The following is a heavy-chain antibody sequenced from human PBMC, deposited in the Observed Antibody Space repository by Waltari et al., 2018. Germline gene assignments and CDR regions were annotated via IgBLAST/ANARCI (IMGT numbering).Heavy chain of an antibody. CDR3: ARGGGGVRYTAMELDY. Sequence: QVQLVQSGAEVKKPGASVKISCKASGYTFNRFAIHWVRQAPGQRLEWMGWINAGEGNTKYSQEFQGRVTITRDTSARTAYMELSGLRSEDMAIYFCARGGGGVRYTAMELDYWGQGTLVTVSS. CDR2: INAGEGNT. J-gene: IGHJ4*02. CDR1: GYTFNRFA. D-gene: IGHD5-18*01. V-gene: IGHV1-3*03.